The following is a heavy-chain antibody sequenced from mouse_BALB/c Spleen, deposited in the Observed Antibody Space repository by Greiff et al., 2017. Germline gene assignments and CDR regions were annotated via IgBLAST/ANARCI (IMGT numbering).Heavy chain of an antibody. Sequence: VQLQQSGAELAKPGASVKMSCKASGYTFTSYWMHWVKQRPGQGLEWIGYINPSTGYTEYNQKFKDKATLTADKSSSTAYMQLSSLTSEDSAVYYCARGGGNFLYYAMDYWGQGTSVTVSS. J-gene: IGHJ4*01. D-gene: IGHD2-1*01. CDR3: ARGGGNFLYYAMDY. V-gene: IGHV1-7*01. CDR2: INPSTGYT. CDR1: GYTFTSYW.